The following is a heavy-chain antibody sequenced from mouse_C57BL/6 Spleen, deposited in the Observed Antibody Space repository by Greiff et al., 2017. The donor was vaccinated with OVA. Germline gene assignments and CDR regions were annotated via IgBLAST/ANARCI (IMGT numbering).Heavy chain of an antibody. D-gene: IGHD2-2*01. CDR3: ARAPVYYGYDGYYFDY. Sequence: EVQRVESGPELVKPGASVKISCKASGYSFTGYYMNWVKQSPEKSLEWIGEINPSTGGTTYNQKFKAKATLTVDKSSSTAYMQLKSLTSEDSAVYYCARAPVYYGYDGYYFDYWGQGTTLTVSS. J-gene: IGHJ2*01. V-gene: IGHV1-42*01. CDR1: GYSFTGYY. CDR2: INPSTGGT.